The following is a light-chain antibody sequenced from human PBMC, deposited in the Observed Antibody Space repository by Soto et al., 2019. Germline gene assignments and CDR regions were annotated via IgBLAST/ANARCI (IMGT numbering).Light chain of an antibody. J-gene: IGKJ1*01. CDR2: GAS. CDR3: QQYGSSLWT. Sequence: EIVMTQSPATLSVSPGERVTLSCRARQSVGSNLAWYQQTPGQAPRVLIYGASMRATGIPDRFSGSGSGTDFTLTISRLEPEDFAVYYCQQYGSSLWTFGQGTKVDIK. CDR1: QSVGSN. V-gene: IGKV3-20*01.